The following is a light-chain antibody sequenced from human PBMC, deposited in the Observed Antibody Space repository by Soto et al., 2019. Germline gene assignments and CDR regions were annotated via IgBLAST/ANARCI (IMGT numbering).Light chain of an antibody. V-gene: IGKV1-5*03. CDR1: QSISSW. J-gene: IGKJ2*01. CDR2: KAS. Sequence: DIQMTQSPSTLSASVGDRVTITCRASQSISSWLAWYQQKPGKAPKLLIYKASSLESGAPSRFSGSGSGTEFTLTISSLQPDDFATYYCQQYTSYYTFGQGTKLESK. CDR3: QQYTSYYT.